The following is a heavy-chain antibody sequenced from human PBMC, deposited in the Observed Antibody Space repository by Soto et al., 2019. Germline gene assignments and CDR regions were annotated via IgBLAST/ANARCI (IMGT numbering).Heavy chain of an antibody. CDR1: GFTFSSYA. J-gene: IGHJ4*02. Sequence: EVQLLASGGGLVQPGGSLRLSCAASGFTFSSYAMSWVRQAPGKGLEWVSAISGSGGSTYYADSVKCRFTISRDNSKNPLYRQMNSLRAEDTAVYYCAKHLQRVWRGGLDYWGQGTLVTVSS. D-gene: IGHD2-8*01. CDR3: AKHLQRVWRGGLDY. CDR2: ISGSGGST. V-gene: IGHV3-23*01.